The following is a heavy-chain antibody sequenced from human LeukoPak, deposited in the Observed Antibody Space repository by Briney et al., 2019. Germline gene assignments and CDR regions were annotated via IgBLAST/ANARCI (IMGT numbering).Heavy chain of an antibody. D-gene: IGHD1-26*01. Sequence: GGSLRLSCAASGFTFSSYAMSWVRQAPGKGLEWVSAISGSGGSTYYADSVKGRFTISRDNSKNTLYLQMNSLRAEDTAVYYCAKDNGGWELLKYFQHWGQGTLVTVSS. CDR1: GFTFSSYA. CDR3: AKDNGGWELLKYFQH. V-gene: IGHV3-23*01. J-gene: IGHJ1*01. CDR2: ISGSGGST.